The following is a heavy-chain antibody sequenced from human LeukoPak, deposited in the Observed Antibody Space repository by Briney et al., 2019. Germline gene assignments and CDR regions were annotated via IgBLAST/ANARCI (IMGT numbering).Heavy chain of an antibody. Sequence: ASVTLSCKASGYSFTDYYMHWVRKAPGQGLERMGWIDPYSGGTIYVQKFQGRVSMTRDTSISTVYMELSRLRSDDTAVYYCARFYCSGGSCYYDYWGQGTLVTVSS. CDR3: ARFYCSGGSCYYDY. CDR1: GYSFTDYY. J-gene: IGHJ4*02. D-gene: IGHD2-15*01. CDR2: IDPYSGGT. V-gene: IGHV1-2*02.